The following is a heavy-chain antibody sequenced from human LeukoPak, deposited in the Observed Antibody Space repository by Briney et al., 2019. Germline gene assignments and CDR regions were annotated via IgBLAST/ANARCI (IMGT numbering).Heavy chain of an antibody. CDR1: GYTFTSYG. CDR3: ARDSFEYSSSQTAI. D-gene: IGHD6-6*01. Sequence: ASVKVSCKASGYTFTSYGISWVRQAPGQGLEWMGWISAYNGNTNYAQKLQGRVTMTTDTSTSTAYMELRSLRSDDTAVYYCARDSFEYSSSQTAIWGQGTLVTVSS. J-gene: IGHJ4*02. CDR2: ISAYNGNT. V-gene: IGHV1-18*01.